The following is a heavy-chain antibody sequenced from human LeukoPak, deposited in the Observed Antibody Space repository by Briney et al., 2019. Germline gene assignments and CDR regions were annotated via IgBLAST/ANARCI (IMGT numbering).Heavy chain of an antibody. CDR2: IKQDGSEK. J-gene: IGHJ4*02. Sequence: GGSLRLSCAASGFTFSSYWMSWVRQAPGKGLEWVANIKQDGSEKYHVDSVKGRFTISRDNAKNSLYLQMNSLRAEDTAVYYCARASLMVRGVSDYWGQGTLVTVSS. V-gene: IGHV3-7*01. D-gene: IGHD3-10*01. CDR3: ARASLMVRGVSDY. CDR1: GFTFSSYW.